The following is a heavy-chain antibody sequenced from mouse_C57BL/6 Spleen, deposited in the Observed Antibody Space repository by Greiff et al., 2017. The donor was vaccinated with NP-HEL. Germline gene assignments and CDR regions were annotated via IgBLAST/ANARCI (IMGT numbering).Heavy chain of an antibody. CDR1: GYTFTSYG. D-gene: IGHD1-1*01. CDR3: ARNYYGSSLRFDY. V-gene: IGHV1-81*01. J-gene: IGHJ2*01. Sequence: QVQLQQSGAELARPGASVKLSCKASGYTFTSYGISWVKQRTGQGLEWIGEIYPRSGNTYYNEKFKGKATLTADKSSSTAYMELRSLTSEDSAVYFCARNYYGSSLRFDYWGQGTTRTVSS. CDR2: IYPRSGNT.